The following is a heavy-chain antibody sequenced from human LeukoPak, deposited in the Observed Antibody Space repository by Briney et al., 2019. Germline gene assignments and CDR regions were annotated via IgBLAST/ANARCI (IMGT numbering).Heavy chain of an antibody. Sequence: GGSLRLSCAASGFTFSSYGMHWVRQAPGKGLEWVAFVQKDGTYKTYADSVKGRFTISRDNSKNTMYLQMNSLRVEDTAVYYCANISNSFGPDYWGQGSLVTVSS. CDR3: ANISNSFGPDY. CDR2: VQKDGTYK. V-gene: IGHV3-30*02. D-gene: IGHD3-16*01. CDR1: GFTFSSYG. J-gene: IGHJ4*02.